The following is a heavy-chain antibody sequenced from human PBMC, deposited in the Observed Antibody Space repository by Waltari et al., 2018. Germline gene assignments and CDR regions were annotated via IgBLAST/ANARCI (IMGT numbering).Heavy chain of an antibody. V-gene: IGHV1-24*01. Sequence: QVQLVQSGAEVKKPGASVKVSCKVSGYTLTELSMHWVRQAPGKGLEWMGGFDPKDGETIYAQKFQGRVTMTEDTSTDTAYMELSSLRSEDTAVYYCATRGLQGVMLSIVHWGQGTLVIVSS. CDR1: GYTLTELS. D-gene: IGHD3-16*01. J-gene: IGHJ4*02. CDR3: ATRGLQGVMLSIVH. CDR2: FDPKDGET.